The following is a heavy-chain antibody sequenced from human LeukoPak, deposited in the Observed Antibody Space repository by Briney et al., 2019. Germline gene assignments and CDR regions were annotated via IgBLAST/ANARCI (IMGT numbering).Heavy chain of an antibody. D-gene: IGHD1-26*01. CDR1: GFTFSSYA. CDR2: KSYDGSNK. V-gene: IGHV3-30-3*01. Sequence: GGSLRLSCAASGFTFSSYAMHWVRQAPGKGLEWVAVKSYDGSNKYYADSVKGRFTISRDNSKNTLYLQMNSLRAEDTAVYYCARDLDSGSYYYYYGMDVWGQGTTVTVSS. J-gene: IGHJ6*02. CDR3: ARDLDSGSYYYYYGMDV.